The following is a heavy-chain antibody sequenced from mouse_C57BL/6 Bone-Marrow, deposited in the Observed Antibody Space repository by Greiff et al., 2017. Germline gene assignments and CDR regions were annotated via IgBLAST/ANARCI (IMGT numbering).Heavy chain of an antibody. CDR2: IYPGDSDT. V-gene: IGHV1-5*01. CDR1: GYTFTSYW. CDR3: TSTVPIDY. J-gene: IGHJ2*01. Sequence: EVQLQESGTVLARPGASVKMSCKTSGYTFTSYWMHWVKQRPGQGLEWIGAIYPGDSDTSYNQKFKGKAKLTAVTSASTAYMELSSLTNEDSAVYYCTSTVPIDYWGQGTTLTVSS. D-gene: IGHD1-1*01.